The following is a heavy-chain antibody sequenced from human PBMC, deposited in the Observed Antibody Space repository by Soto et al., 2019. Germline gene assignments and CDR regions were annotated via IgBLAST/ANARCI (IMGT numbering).Heavy chain of an antibody. J-gene: IGHJ6*02. CDR3: ARDPPLLYYYGSGEGYYYYGMDV. CDR1: GGSISSSNW. Sequence: QVQLQESGPGLVKPSGTLSLTCAVSGGSISSSNWWSWVRQPPGKGLEWIGEIYHRGSTNYNPSLKSRVTISVDKSKNQFSLKLSSVTAADTAVYYCARDPPLLYYYGSGEGYYYYGMDVWGQGTTVTVSS. CDR2: IYHRGST. V-gene: IGHV4-4*02. D-gene: IGHD3-10*01.